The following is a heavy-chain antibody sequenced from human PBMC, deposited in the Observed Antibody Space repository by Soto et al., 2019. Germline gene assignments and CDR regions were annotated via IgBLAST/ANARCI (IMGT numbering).Heavy chain of an antibody. D-gene: IGHD3-9*01. CDR1: GFTFSSYW. J-gene: IGHJ2*01. CDR3: ARKLFTYYDILTGYPRTNHWYFDL. Sequence: GGSLRLSCAASGFTFSSYWMSWVRQAPGKGLEWVTNIKQDGSEKYYVDSVKGRFTISRDNAKNSLYLQMNSLRAEDTAVYYCARKLFTYYDILTGYPRTNHWYFDLWGRGTLVTVSS. V-gene: IGHV3-7*05. CDR2: IKQDGSEK.